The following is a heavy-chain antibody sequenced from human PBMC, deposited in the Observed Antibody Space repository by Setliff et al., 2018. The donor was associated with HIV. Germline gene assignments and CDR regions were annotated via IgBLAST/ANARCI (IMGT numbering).Heavy chain of an antibody. D-gene: IGHD6-19*01. CDR1: GFTFSDYY. CDR3: TKNLYRSPWSPLDY. J-gene: IGHJ4*02. V-gene: IGHV3-11*06. Sequence: GGSLRLSCAASGFTFSDYYLNWFRLAPGKGLEWISHITNTGSSTNYADSVKGRFTISRDNSKNTLDLQMNSLRAEDTAVYYCTKNLYRSPWSPLDYWGQGTLVTVSS. CDR2: ITNTGSST.